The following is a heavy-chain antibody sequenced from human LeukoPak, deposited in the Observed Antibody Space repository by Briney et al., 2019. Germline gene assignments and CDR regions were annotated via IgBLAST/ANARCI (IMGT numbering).Heavy chain of an antibody. CDR2: ISGSGGST. Sequence: GGSLRLSCAASGFTFDDYGMSWVRQAPGKGLEWVSAISGSGGSTYYADSVKGRFTISRDNSKNTLYLQMNSLRAEDTAVYYCAKDSSSSSYYYYMDVWGKGTTVTVSS. CDR3: AKDSSSSSYYYYMDV. V-gene: IGHV3-23*01. CDR1: GFTFDDYG. J-gene: IGHJ6*03. D-gene: IGHD6-6*01.